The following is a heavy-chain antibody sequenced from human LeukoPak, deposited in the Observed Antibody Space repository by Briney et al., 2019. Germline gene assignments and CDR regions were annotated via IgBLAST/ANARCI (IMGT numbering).Heavy chain of an antibody. Sequence: PGGSLRLSCAASGFTFSSYAMHWVRQATGKGLEYVSSISSNGGSTYYANSVKGRFTISRDNSKNTLYLQMGSLRAEDMAVYYCARGGVNVAAAGFDYWGQGTLVTVYS. D-gene: IGHD6-13*01. J-gene: IGHJ4*02. CDR3: ARGGVNVAAAGFDY. V-gene: IGHV3-64*01. CDR1: GFTFSSYA. CDR2: ISSNGGST.